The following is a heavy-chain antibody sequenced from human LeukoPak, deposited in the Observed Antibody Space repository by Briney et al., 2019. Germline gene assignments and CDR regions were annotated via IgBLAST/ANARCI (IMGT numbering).Heavy chain of an antibody. Sequence: SVKVSCKASGGTFSSYAISWVRQAPGQGLEWMGGIIPIFGTANYAQNFQGRVTITADESTSTAYMELSSLRSEDTAVYYCARLLYSSSSFSEFDPWGQRTLVTVSS. CDR1: GGTFSSYA. V-gene: IGHV1-69*13. D-gene: IGHD6-6*01. CDR3: ARLLYSSSSFSEFDP. CDR2: IIPIFGTA. J-gene: IGHJ5*02.